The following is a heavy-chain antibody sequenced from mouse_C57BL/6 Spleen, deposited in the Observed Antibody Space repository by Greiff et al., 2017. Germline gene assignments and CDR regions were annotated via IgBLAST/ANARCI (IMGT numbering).Heavy chain of an antibody. D-gene: IGHD1-1*02. J-gene: IGHJ1*03. CDR1: GYTFTSYW. CDR2: IHPNSGST. Sequence: QVQLQQPGAELVKPGASVKLSCKASGYTFTSYWMHWVKQRPGQGLEWIGMIHPNSGSTNYNEKFKSKATLTVDKSSSTACMQLSSLTSEDSAVYYCAREKEGYGPYFDVWGTGTTVTVSS. V-gene: IGHV1-64*01. CDR3: AREKEGYGPYFDV.